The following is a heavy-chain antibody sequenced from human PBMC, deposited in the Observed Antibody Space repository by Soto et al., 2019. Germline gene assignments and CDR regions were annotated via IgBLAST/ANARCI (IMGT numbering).Heavy chain of an antibody. CDR2: INAGNGNT. V-gene: IGHV1-3*01. J-gene: IGHJ6*02. CDR1: GYTFTIYA. D-gene: IGHD3-3*01. Sequence: ASVKVSCKASGYTFTIYARQWVRQAPGQRLEWMGWINAGNGNTKYSQKFQGRVTITRDTSASTAYMELSSLRSEDTAVYYCARTNYDFWSETSPPPYYYYYYGMDVWGQGTTVTSP. CDR3: ARTNYDFWSETSPPPYYYYYYGMDV.